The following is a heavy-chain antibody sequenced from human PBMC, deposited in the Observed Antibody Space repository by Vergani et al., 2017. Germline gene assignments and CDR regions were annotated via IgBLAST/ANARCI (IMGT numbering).Heavy chain of an antibody. CDR2: IYTSGST. Sequence: QVQLQESGPGLVKPSETLSLTCTVSGGSISSYYWSWIRQPAGKGLEWIGRIYTSGSTNYNPSRKSRVTMSVDTSKNQFSLKLSSVTAADTAVYYCARVGIEDSSGWYGMDVWGQGTTVTVSS. CDR3: ARVGIEDSSGWYGMDV. D-gene: IGHD6-19*01. CDR1: GGSISSYY. V-gene: IGHV4-4*07. J-gene: IGHJ6*02.